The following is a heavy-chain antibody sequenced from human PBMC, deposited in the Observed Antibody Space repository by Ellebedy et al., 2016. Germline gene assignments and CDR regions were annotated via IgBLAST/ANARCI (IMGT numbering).Heavy chain of an antibody. CDR1: GFSVSSNY. CDR3: ARGNTVPGPEPIDY. Sequence: GGSLRLSCVISGFSVSSNYLSWVRQAPGKGLEWVSVIYAGGTIYYADSVKGRFTISRDNSKNTLYLQMNRLRAEDTAVYYCARGNTVPGPEPIDYWGQGTLITVSS. V-gene: IGHV3-66*01. J-gene: IGHJ4*02. D-gene: IGHD6-19*01. CDR2: IYAGGTI.